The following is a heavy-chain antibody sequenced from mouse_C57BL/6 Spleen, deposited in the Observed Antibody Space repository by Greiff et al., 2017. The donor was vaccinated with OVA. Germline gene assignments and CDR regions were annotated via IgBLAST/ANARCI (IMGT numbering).Heavy chain of an antibody. CDR2: ISNGGGST. Sequence: EVKVVESGGGLVQPGGSLKLSCAASGFTFSDYYMYWVRQTPEKRLEWVAYISNGGGSTYYPDTVKGRFTISRDNAKNTLYLQMSRLKSEDTAMYYCARQINWTLDYWGQGTTLTVSS. CDR1: GFTFSDYY. CDR3: ARQINWTLDY. V-gene: IGHV5-12*01. J-gene: IGHJ2*01. D-gene: IGHD4-1*01.